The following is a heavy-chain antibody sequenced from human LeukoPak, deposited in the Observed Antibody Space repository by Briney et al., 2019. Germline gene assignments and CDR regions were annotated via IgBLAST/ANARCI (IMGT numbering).Heavy chain of an antibody. Sequence: GGSLRLSCAASGFTVSSNYMSWVRQAPGKGLEWVSLLYSSGSTYYTDSVKGRFTISRDSSKNTLYLQMNSLRAEDTAVYYCAGRDKGYYYGMDVWGQGTAVTVSS. V-gene: IGHV3-66*01. CDR3: AGRDKGYYYGMDV. CDR2: LYSSGST. J-gene: IGHJ6*02. D-gene: IGHD5-24*01. CDR1: GFTVSSNY.